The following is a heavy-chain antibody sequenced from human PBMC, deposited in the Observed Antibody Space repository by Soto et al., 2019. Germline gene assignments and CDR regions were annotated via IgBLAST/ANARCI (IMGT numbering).Heavy chain of an antibody. D-gene: IGHD2-8*01. J-gene: IGHJ6*02. CDR2: INAGNGNT. CDR3: ARRREPETMQCCYYCGMYV. Sequence: ASVKVSCKASGYTFTSYAMHWVRQAPGQRLEWMGWINAGNGNTKYSQKFQGRVTITRDTSASTAYMELSSLRSEDTAVYYCARRREPETMQCCYYCGMYVCDQAPRVTVS. CDR1: GYTFTSYA. V-gene: IGHV1-3*01.